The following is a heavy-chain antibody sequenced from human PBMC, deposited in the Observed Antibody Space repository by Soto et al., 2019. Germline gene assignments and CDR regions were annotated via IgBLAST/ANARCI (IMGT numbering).Heavy chain of an antibody. CDR1: GFTFSSYA. CDR3: AKAYSNWNYVIWFDP. Sequence: EVQLLESGGGLVQPGGSLRLSCAASGFTFSSYAMSWVRQAPGKGLEWVSAISGSGGSTYYADSVKGRFTISRDNSKSTLYLQMNSLRAEDTAVYYCAKAYSNWNYVIWFDPWGQGTLVTVSS. CDR2: ISGSGGST. J-gene: IGHJ5*02. D-gene: IGHD1-7*01. V-gene: IGHV3-23*01.